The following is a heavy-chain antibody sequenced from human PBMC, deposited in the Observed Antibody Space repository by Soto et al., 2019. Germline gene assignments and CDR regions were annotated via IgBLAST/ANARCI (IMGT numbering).Heavy chain of an antibody. V-gene: IGHV4-59*08. Sequence: SETLSLTCTVSGGSMISYYWSWIRQPPGRGLEWIGFIYYSGSTNYYPSLKSRVTISVDTSKNQFSLKLSSVTAADTAVYYCARAKAPLYSSSWYWFDPWGQGTLVTVSS. CDR2: IYYSGST. J-gene: IGHJ5*02. CDR3: ARAKAPLYSSSWYWFDP. CDR1: GGSMISYY. D-gene: IGHD6-13*01.